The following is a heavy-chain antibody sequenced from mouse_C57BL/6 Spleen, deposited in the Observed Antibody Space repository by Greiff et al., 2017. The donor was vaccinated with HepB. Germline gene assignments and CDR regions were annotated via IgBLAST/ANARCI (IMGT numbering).Heavy chain of an antibody. CDR2: ISSGSSTI. V-gene: IGHV5-17*01. J-gene: IGHJ1*03. Sequence: DVQLVESGGGLVKPGGSLKLSCAASGFTFSDYGMHWVRQAPEKGLEWVAYISSGSSTIYYADTVKGRFTISRDNAKNTLFLQMTSLRSEDTAMYYCARLLSWYFDVWGTGTTVTVSS. CDR1: GFTFSDYG. CDR3: ARLLSWYFDV.